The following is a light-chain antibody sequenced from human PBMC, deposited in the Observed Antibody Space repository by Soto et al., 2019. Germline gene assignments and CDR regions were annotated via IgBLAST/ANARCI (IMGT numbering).Light chain of an antibody. CDR3: SLYTSSSTLV. CDR1: SSDVGGYNY. V-gene: IGLV2-14*01. CDR2: EVS. Sequence: QSVLTQPASVSGSPGQSITISCTGTSSDVGGYNYVSWYQQHPGKAPKLMIYEVSNRPSGVSNRFSGSKSGNTASLTISGLQAEDEADYYCSLYTSSSTLVFRTGTKVTVL. J-gene: IGLJ1*01.